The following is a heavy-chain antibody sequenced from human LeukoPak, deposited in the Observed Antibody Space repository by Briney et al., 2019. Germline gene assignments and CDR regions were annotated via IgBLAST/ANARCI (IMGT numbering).Heavy chain of an antibody. CDR1: GYSITRGYY. Sequence: PSETLSLTCTVSGYSITRGYYWGWIRQPPAKGLEWIGSIYHSGSTYYNPSLKSRVVISVDTSKNQFSLKLNSVTAADTAVYYCARSGPYYYHYMDVWGKGTTVTVSS. V-gene: IGHV4-38-2*02. CDR3: ARSGPYYYHYMDV. D-gene: IGHD3-10*01. J-gene: IGHJ6*03. CDR2: IYHSGST.